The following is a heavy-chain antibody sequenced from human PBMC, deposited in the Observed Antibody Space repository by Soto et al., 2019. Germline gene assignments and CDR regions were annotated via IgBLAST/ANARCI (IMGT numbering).Heavy chain of an antibody. Sequence: QVQLVESGGGVVQPGRSLRLSCAASEFTFRSYGIHWVRQAPGKGLEWVAHISYDGSNKHYADSVKGRFTISRDNSKNTVYLEMNSLRAEDTAVYYCAKDTYYYDSSGYYVFDHWGQGTLVTVSS. CDR1: EFTFRSYG. CDR2: ISYDGSNK. D-gene: IGHD3-22*01. V-gene: IGHV3-30*18. J-gene: IGHJ4*02. CDR3: AKDTYYYDSSGYYVFDH.